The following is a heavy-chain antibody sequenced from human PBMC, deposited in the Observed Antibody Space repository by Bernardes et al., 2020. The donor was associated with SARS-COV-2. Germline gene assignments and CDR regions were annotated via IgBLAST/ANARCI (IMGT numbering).Heavy chain of an antibody. CDR1: GFTFSSYG. CDR3: AKDGGKLWFGELYYYYGMDV. CDR2: ISYDGSNK. V-gene: IGHV3-30*18. D-gene: IGHD3-10*01. J-gene: IGHJ6*02. Sequence: SLRLSCAASGFTFSSYGMHWVRQAPGKGLEWVAVISYDGSNKYYADSVKGRFTISRDNSKNTLYLQMNSLRAEDTAVYYCAKDGGKLWFGELYYYYGMDVWGQGTTVTVSS.